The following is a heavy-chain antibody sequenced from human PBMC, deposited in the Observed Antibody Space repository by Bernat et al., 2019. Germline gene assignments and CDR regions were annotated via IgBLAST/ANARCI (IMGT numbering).Heavy chain of an antibody. Sequence: QVQLVESGGGVVQPGRSLRLSCAASGFTFSSYGMHWVRQAPGKGLEWVAVISYDGSNKYYADSVKGRFTISRDNSKNTLYLQMNSLRAEDTAVYDCAKGGFWVDPPQPPYFDYWGQGTLVTVSS. J-gene: IGHJ4*02. CDR1: GFTFSSYG. V-gene: IGHV3-30*18. CDR3: AKGGFWVDPPQPPYFDY. CDR2: ISYDGSNK. D-gene: IGHD3-10*01.